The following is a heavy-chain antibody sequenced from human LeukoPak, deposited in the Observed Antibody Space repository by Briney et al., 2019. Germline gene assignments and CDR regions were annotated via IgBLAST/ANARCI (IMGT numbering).Heavy chain of an antibody. J-gene: IGHJ5*01. CDR2: ISSSGSTI. CDR1: GFTFSDYY. V-gene: IGHV3-11*04. D-gene: IGHD2/OR15-2a*01. CDR3: ATYSTKNAREFES. Sequence: GGSLRLSCAASGFTFSDYYMSWIRQAPGKGLEWVSYISSSGSTIYYADSVKGRFTISRDNAKNSLYLQMNSLRAEDTAVYYCATYSTKNAREFESWGQGTLVTVSS.